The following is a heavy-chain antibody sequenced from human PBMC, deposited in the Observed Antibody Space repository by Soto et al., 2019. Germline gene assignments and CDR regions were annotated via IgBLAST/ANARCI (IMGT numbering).Heavy chain of an antibody. CDR1: GYTFTSYA. CDR3: ARDYYDILTGYYSDAFDI. V-gene: IGHV1-3*01. Sequence: QVQLVQSGAEVKKPGASVKVSCKASGYTFTSYAMHWVRQAPGQRLEWMGWNNAGNGNTKYSQKFQGRVTITRDTSASTAYMELSSLRSEDTAVYYCARDYYDILTGYYSDAFDIWGQGTMVTVSS. D-gene: IGHD3-9*01. CDR2: NNAGNGNT. J-gene: IGHJ3*02.